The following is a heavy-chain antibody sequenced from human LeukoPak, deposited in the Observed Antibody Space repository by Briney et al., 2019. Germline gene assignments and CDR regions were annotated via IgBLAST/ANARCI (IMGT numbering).Heavy chain of an antibody. Sequence: GGSLRLSCTASGFTFSNYFMSWVRQSPGKGLEWVSSISGSGGKTYYTDSVKGRFTISRDNSKNMLYLQMNTLRAEDTAIYYCAKDRTVGASYWYFDLWGRGTLVTVSS. V-gene: IGHV3-23*01. D-gene: IGHD1-26*01. CDR3: AKDRTVGASYWYFDL. CDR2: ISGSGGKT. CDR1: GFTFSNYF. J-gene: IGHJ2*01.